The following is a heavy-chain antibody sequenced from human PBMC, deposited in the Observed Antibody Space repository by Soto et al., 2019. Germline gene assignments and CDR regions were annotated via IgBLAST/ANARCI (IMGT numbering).Heavy chain of an antibody. CDR2: INHSGST. V-gene: IGHV4-34*01. CDR1: GWSFSGHY. Sequence: SETLSLTCAVYGWSFSGHYWSWSRPPPGKGLEWIGEINHSGSTNYNPSLKSRVTISVDTSKSQFSLKLSSVTAADTAVYYCGRGDTMVRGVITYYFDNRGQGTLVTVSS. J-gene: IGHJ4*02. CDR3: GRGDTMVRGVITYYFDN. D-gene: IGHD3-10*01.